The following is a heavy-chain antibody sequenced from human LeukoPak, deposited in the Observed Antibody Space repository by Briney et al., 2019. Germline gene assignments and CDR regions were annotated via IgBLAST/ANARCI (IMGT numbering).Heavy chain of an antibody. V-gene: IGHV3-23*01. D-gene: IGHD2-21*02. Sequence: GGSLRLSCAASGFTFSSYSMNWVRQAPGKGLEWVSAISGSGGSTYYADSVKGRFTISRDNSKNTLYLQMNSLRAEDTAVYYCTRTRGPMVTPIDYFDYWGQGTLVTVSS. CDR1: GFTFSSYS. CDR2: ISGSGGST. J-gene: IGHJ4*02. CDR3: TRTRGPMVTPIDYFDY.